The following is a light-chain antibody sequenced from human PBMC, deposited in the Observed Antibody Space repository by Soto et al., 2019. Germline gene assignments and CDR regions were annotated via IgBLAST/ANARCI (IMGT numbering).Light chain of an antibody. J-gene: IGLJ2*01. CDR2: DVI. CDR3: SSYGGNNNVL. CDR1: SSDVGAYNY. Sequence: QSALTQPASVSGSPGQSISLSCTGTSSDVGAYNYVSWYQQHPGKAPKLMIYDVIKRPSGVPDRFSGSKSGNTASLTVSGLQAEDEADYYCSSYGGNNNVLFGGGTKLTVL. V-gene: IGLV2-8*01.